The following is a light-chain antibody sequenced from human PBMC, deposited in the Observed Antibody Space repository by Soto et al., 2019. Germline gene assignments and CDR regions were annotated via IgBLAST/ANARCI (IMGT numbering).Light chain of an antibody. CDR2: KAS. V-gene: IGKV1-39*01. Sequence: IQLTQSPSSLSASVGDRVTITCRASQGISSYLAWYQQKPGKAPKLLIYKASTSKSGVPSRLSGSGSGTDFTLTISSLQPEDSATYYCQQSYSTLTFGGGTKVDIK. J-gene: IGKJ4*01. CDR3: QQSYSTLT. CDR1: QGISSY.